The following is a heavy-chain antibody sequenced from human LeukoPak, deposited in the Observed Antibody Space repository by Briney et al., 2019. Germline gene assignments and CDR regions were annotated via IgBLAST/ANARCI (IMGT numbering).Heavy chain of an antibody. Sequence: PGGALRVSCAASGFTFRSYTMNWVRQASGKGLQWGSSITGTSRIIQYEDSVMGRFTISRDNSKNLLYLQMNSLRAEDTAVYYCARDSNYYSWDWGQGTLVTVSS. CDR3: ARDSNYYSWD. J-gene: IGHJ4*02. D-gene: IGHD3-10*01. CDR2: ITGTSRII. CDR1: GFTFRSYT. V-gene: IGHV3-21*01.